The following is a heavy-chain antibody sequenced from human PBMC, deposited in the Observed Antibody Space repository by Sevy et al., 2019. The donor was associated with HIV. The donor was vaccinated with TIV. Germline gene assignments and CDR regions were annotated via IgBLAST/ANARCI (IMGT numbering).Heavy chain of an antibody. CDR2: ISWNSRNI. Sequence: GGSLRLSCAASGFPFNDHAMHWVRQVPRKGLEWVSGISWNSRNIGYADSVKGRFTISRDNARHFVYLEMNSLRPEDTAFCYCAKDINRGCDGVNCYSYYYYFYGLDVWGQGTTVTVSS. CDR1: GFPFNDHA. V-gene: IGHV3-9*01. CDR3: AKDINRGCDGVNCYSYYYYFYGLDV. D-gene: IGHD2-21*01. J-gene: IGHJ6*02.